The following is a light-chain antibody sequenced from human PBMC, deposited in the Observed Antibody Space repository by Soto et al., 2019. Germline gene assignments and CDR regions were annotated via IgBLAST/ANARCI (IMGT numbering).Light chain of an antibody. CDR1: QGIVGY. CDR2: AAS. CDR3: QQCFDYPLT. V-gene: IGKV1-8*01. Sequence: AIRMTQSPSSFSASTGDRVTITCRASQGIVGYLAWYQQKPGKAPKLLISAASTLQSGVPSRFSGSGSGTDFSLTIDCLQSEDFATYYCQQCFDYPLTFGGGTKVEIK. J-gene: IGKJ4*01.